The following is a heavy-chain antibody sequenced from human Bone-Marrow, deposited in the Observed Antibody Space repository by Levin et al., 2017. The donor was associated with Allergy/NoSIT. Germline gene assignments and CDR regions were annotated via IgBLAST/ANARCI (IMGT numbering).Heavy chain of an antibody. Sequence: GGSLRLSCEASVFTFSAYWMTWVRQAPGKGLEWVASIDQDANEKYYVESVKGRFTISRDNAKNSLSLQMNSLRAEDTAVYYCARIYDSSGYYSGVGTLDVWGQGTRVTVSS. J-gene: IGHJ3*01. D-gene: IGHD3-22*01. V-gene: IGHV3-7*01. CDR3: ARIYDSSGYYSGVGTLDV. CDR2: IDQDANEK. CDR1: VFTFSAYW.